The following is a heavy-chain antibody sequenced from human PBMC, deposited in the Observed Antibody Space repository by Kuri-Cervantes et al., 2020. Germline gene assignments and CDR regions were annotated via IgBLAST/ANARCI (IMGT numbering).Heavy chain of an antibody. J-gene: IGHJ4*02. Sequence: ASVKVSCKASGGTFSSYAISWVRQAPGQGLEWIGWTTPDTVNTKYAQKVHMRVAMTMDTSTSTAYMELRSLRSDDTAVYYCARLYCRGGDCFALDTWGQGTQVTVSS. CDR2: TTPDTVNT. V-gene: IGHV1-18*01. CDR3: ARLYCRGGDCFALDT. CDR1: GGTFSSYA. D-gene: IGHD2-21*02.